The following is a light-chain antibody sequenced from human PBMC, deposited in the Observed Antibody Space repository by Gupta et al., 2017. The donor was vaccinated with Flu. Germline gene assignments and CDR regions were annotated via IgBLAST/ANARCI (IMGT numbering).Light chain of an antibody. V-gene: IGKV1-39*01. CDR1: QSISSY. J-gene: IGKJ3*01. CDR2: AAS. Sequence: DIQMTQSPSSLSASVGDRVTITCRASQSISSYLNWYQQKPGKAPKLLIYAASSGQSGVPSRFSGSGSGTDFTLTISSLQPEDFATYYCQQSYSTPFTFGHGTKVDIK. CDR3: QQSYSTPFT.